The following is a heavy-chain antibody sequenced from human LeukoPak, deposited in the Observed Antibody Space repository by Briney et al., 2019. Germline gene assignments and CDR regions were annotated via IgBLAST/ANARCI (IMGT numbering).Heavy chain of an antibody. J-gene: IGHJ4*02. CDR3: ATMVRGVILFDY. V-gene: IGHV4-61*01. CDR2: IYYSGST. D-gene: IGHD3-10*01. Sequence: SETLSLTCTVTGGTVSSGSYYWSWIRQPPGKGLEWIGYIYYSGSTNYNPSLKSRVTISVDTSKNQFSLKLSSVTAADTAVYYCATMVRGVILFDYWGQGTLVTVSS. CDR1: GGTVSSGSYY.